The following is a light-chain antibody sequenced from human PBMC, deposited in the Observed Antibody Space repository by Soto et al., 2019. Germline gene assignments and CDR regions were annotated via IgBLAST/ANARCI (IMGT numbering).Light chain of an antibody. CDR2: SNN. J-gene: IGLJ1*01. CDR1: YSNVGANP. Sequence: QSVLTQPPSASGTPGQTVTISCSGSYSNVGANPVSWCQQVPGRAPQLLIYSNNQRPAGVPGRFSGSRSDTSASLSISGLQSADEVDYYCASWDDTLNDYVFGTGTKVTVL. CDR3: ASWDDTLNDYV. V-gene: IGLV1-44*01.